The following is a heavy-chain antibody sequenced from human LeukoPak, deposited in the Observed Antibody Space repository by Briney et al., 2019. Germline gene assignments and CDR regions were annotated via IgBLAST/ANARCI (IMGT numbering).Heavy chain of an antibody. Sequence: SETLSLTCAVYGGSFSGYYWSWIRQPPGKGLEWIGEINHSGSTNYNPSLKSRVTISVDTSKNQFFLKLSSVTAADTAVYYCARFGSGWHYFDYWGHGTLVTVSS. CDR2: INHSGST. CDR3: ARFGSGWHYFDY. CDR1: GGSFSGYY. D-gene: IGHD6-19*01. V-gene: IGHV4-34*01. J-gene: IGHJ4*01.